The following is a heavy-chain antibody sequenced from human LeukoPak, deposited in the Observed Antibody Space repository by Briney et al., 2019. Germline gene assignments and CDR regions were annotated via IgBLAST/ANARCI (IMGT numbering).Heavy chain of an antibody. CDR3: ARDLEWRYYFDY. Sequence: GASVKVSCKASGYTFTGYYMHWVRQAPGQGLGWMGWINPNSGGTNYAQKFQGRVTMTRDTSISTAYMELSRLRSDDTAVYYCARDLEWRYYFDYWGQGTLVTVSS. J-gene: IGHJ4*02. D-gene: IGHD3-3*01. CDR1: GYTFTGYY. V-gene: IGHV1-2*02. CDR2: INPNSGGT.